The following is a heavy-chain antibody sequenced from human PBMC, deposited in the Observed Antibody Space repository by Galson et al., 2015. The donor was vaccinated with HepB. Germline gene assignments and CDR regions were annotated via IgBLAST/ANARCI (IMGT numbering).Heavy chain of an antibody. D-gene: IGHD1-1*01. CDR1: GYTFTSYG. Sequence: SVKVSCKASGYTFTSYGISWVRQAPGQGLEWMGWISAYNGNTNYAQKLQGRVTTTTDTSTSTAYMELRSLRSDDTAVYYCARDRMMSWETTDFDYWGQGTLVTVSS. V-gene: IGHV1-18*04. J-gene: IGHJ4*02. CDR2: ISAYNGNT. CDR3: ARDRMMSWETTDFDY.